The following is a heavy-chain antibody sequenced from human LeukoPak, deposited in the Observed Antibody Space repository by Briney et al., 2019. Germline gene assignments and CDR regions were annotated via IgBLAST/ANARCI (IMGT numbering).Heavy chain of an antibody. V-gene: IGHV3-30*02. J-gene: IGHJ5*02. CDR1: GFTFSSYG. CDR3: ATSLRGGYYCGGDCYYHWFDP. Sequence: GGSLRLSCAASGFTFSSYGMHWVRQAPGKGLEWVAFIRYDGSNKYYADSVKGRFTISRDNSKNTLYLQMNSLRAEDTAVYYCATSLRGGYYCGGDCYYHWFDPWGQGTLVTVSS. D-gene: IGHD2-21*01. CDR2: IRYDGSNK.